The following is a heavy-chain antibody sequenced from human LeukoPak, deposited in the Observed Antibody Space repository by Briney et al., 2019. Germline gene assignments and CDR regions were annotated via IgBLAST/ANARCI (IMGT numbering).Heavy chain of an antibody. Sequence: ASVKVSCKASGYTFTSYYMHWVRQAPGQGLEWMGIINPSGGSTSYAQKFQGRVTMTRDMSTSTVYMELSSLRSEDTAVYYCAREGYYDILTGHYMIYDYWGQGTLVTVSS. V-gene: IGHV1-46*01. CDR3: AREGYYDILTGHYMIYDY. CDR1: GYTFTSYY. J-gene: IGHJ4*02. CDR2: INPSGGST. D-gene: IGHD3-9*01.